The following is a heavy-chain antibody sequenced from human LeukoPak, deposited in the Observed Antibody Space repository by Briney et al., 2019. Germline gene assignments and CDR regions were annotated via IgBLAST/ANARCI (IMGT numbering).Heavy chain of an antibody. CDR3: ARFAYCGGHCWYYFDY. CDR2: IYSSGST. D-gene: IGHD2-21*02. Sequence: SETLSLTCAVYGGSFSGYYWSWIRQPPGKGLEWIGYIYSSGSTNYNPSLKSRITISVDTSKNQFSLKLSSVTAADTAVYYCARFAYCGGHCWYYFDYWGQGSLVTISS. V-gene: IGHV4-59*01. CDR1: GGSFSGYY. J-gene: IGHJ4*02.